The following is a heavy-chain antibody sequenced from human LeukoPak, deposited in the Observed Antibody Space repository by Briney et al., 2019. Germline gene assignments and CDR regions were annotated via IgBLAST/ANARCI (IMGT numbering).Heavy chain of an antibody. CDR3: ARADSSSWYRYADY. V-gene: IGHV1-18*01. CDR2: ISAYNGNT. Sequence: ALVKVSCKASGYTFTSYGISWVRQAPGQGLEWMGWISAYNGNTNYAQKLQGRVTMTTDTSTSTAYMELRSLRSDDTAVYYCARADSSSWYRYADYWGQGTLVTVSS. D-gene: IGHD6-13*01. CDR1: GYTFTSYG. J-gene: IGHJ4*02.